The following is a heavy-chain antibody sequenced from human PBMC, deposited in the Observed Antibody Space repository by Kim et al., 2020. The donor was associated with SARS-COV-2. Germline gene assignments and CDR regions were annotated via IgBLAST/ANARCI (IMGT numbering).Heavy chain of an antibody. CDR3: ARVDMVRGVIIDGDYSSYYYGMDV. J-gene: IGHJ6*02. Sequence: SETLSLTCAVYGGSFSGYYWSWIRQPPGKGLEWIGEINHSGSTNYNPSLKSRVTISVDTSKNQFSLKLSSVTAADTAVYYCARVDMVRGVIIDGDYSSYYYGMDVWGQGTTVTVSS. CDR1: GGSFSGYY. CDR2: INHSGST. V-gene: IGHV4-34*01. D-gene: IGHD3-10*01.